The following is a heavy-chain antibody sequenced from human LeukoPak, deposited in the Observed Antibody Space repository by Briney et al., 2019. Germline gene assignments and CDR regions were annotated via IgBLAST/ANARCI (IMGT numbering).Heavy chain of an antibody. V-gene: IGHV3-23*01. CDR3: AKVSSPTHY. CDR1: GFTFSSPD. CDR2: LSGSGGGT. J-gene: IGHJ4*02. D-gene: IGHD6-6*01. Sequence: TGGSLRLSCAASGFTFSSPDMSWVRQAPGKGLEWVAGLSGSGGGTNYADSMQGRFTISRDNSKNTLYLQMNSLRAEDTAVYYCAKVSSPTHYWGQGTLVTVSS.